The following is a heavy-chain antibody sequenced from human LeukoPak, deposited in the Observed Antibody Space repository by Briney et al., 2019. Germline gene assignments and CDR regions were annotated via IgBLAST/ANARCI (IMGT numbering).Heavy chain of an antibody. CDR1: GFTFSSYG. D-gene: IGHD5-12*01. CDR3: ARVLLSREYSGYANFDS. CDR2: IRYDGSNK. Sequence: PGGSLRLSCAASGFTFSSYGMHWVRQAPGKGLEWVAFIRYDGSNKYYADSVKGRFTISRDNSKNTLYLQMNSLRAEDTAVYYCARVLLSREYSGYANFDSWGQGTLVTVSS. V-gene: IGHV3-30*02. J-gene: IGHJ4*02.